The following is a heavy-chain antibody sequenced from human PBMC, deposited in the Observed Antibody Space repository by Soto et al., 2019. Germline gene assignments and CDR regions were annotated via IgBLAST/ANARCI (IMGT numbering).Heavy chain of an antibody. CDR2: IYYSGGT. CDR1: GGSISSSSYY. CDR3: ARHYYCSSTSCYYSIDY. V-gene: IGHV4-39*01. J-gene: IGHJ4*02. Sequence: QLQLQESGPGLVKPSETLSLTCTVSGGSISSSSYYWGWIRQPPGKGLEWIGSIYYSGGTYYNPSLKSRVTISVDTSKNQFSLKLSSVTAADTAVYYCARHYYCSSTSCYYSIDYWGQGTLVTVSS. D-gene: IGHD2-2*01.